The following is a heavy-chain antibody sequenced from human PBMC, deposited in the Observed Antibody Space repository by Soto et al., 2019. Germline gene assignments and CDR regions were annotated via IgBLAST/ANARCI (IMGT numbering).Heavy chain of an antibody. J-gene: IGHJ5*02. CDR3: AREVRFTRENWCDP. CDR2: IYYSGST. Sequence: SETLSLTCTVSGGSISSGGYYWSWIRQHPGKGLEWIGYIYYSGSTYYNPSLKSRVTISVDTSKNQFSLKLSSVTAADTAVYYCAREVRFTRENWCDPWGQGTLVTVSS. V-gene: IGHV4-31*03. D-gene: IGHD3-3*01. CDR1: GGSISSGGYY.